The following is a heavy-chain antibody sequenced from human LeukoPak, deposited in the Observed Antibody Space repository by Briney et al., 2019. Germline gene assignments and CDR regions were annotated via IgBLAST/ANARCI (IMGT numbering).Heavy chain of an antibody. Sequence: GGSLRLSCAASGFTFSSYSMNWVRQAPGKGLEWVAVISYDGSNKYYADSVKGRFTISRDNSKNTLYLQMNSLRAEDTAVYYCARDGKLWSTYFDYWGQGTLVTVSS. CDR1: GFTFSSYS. D-gene: IGHD5-18*01. CDR2: ISYDGSNK. CDR3: ARDGKLWSTYFDY. V-gene: IGHV3-30*03. J-gene: IGHJ4*02.